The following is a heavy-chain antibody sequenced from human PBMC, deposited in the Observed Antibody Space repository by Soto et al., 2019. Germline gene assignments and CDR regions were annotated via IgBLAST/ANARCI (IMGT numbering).Heavy chain of an antibody. D-gene: IGHD1-26*01. CDR2: IYYSGST. CDR3: ARRGSGSYADY. CDR1: GGSISSNNYY. J-gene: IGHJ4*02. Sequence: QLQLQESGPGLVKPSETLSLTCTVSGGSISSNNYYWGWIRQPPGKGLEWIGSIYYSGSTYYNPSIKSRVTISGDTSKNQFSLKRSSVTAADTAVYYCARRGSGSYADYWGQGTLVTVSS. V-gene: IGHV4-39*01.